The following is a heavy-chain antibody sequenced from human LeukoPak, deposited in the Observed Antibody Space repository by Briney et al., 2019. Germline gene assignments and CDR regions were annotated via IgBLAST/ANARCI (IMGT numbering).Heavy chain of an antibody. CDR2: TKQDGREK. J-gene: IGHJ4*02. CDR1: GFTPSSYW. V-gene: IGHV3-7*01. D-gene: IGHD3-22*01. Sequence: GGSLRLSCAASGFTPSSYWMSWVRQAPGKGMEWVANTKQDGREKYYVDSVKGRLSLSRDNAKDSLYLQMNSLRADGTAVYYCARVSWLLPSHWGQGTLVTVSS. CDR3: ARVSWLLPSH.